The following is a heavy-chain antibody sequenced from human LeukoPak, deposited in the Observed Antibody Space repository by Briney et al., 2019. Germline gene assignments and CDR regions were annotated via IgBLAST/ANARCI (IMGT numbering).Heavy chain of an antibody. CDR2: IKQDGSEK. V-gene: IGHV3-7*01. D-gene: IGHD5/OR15-5a*01. Sequence: GSMRLSCAASGFTFSSTWISWVRQDPAKELEWVANIKQDGSEKCYVDSVKCRFTISRDNAKNSRYLQMNSLRAEDTAVYYCARDRGVYAGGMDFWGQWTTVTVSS. J-gene: IGHJ6*02. CDR1: GFTFSSTW. CDR3: ARDRGVYAGGMDF.